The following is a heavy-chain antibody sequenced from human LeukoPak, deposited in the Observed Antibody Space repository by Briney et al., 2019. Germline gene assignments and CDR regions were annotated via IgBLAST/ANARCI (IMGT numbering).Heavy chain of an antibody. CDR3: ARGPPYGARCDYLDY. CDR2: IKQDGSEK. CDR1: GFTFSSYW. V-gene: IGHV3-7*01. Sequence: GGSLRLSCAASGFTFSSYWMNWVRQAPGKGLEWVANIKQDGSEKYYVDSVKGRFTISRDNAKNSLYLEMNSLRAEDTAVYYCARGPPYGARCDYLDYWGQGALVTVSS. D-gene: IGHD4/OR15-4a*01. J-gene: IGHJ4*02.